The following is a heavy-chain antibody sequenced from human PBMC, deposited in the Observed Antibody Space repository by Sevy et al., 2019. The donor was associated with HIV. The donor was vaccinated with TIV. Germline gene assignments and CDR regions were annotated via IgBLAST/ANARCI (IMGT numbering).Heavy chain of an antibody. CDR2: IESKSEGGTT. CDR3: TTMMRLFGDPNFWYFDL. CDR1: GFTFSNVW. D-gene: IGHD2-21*01. Sequence: GGYLRLSCAASGFTFSNVWTSWVRQASGKGLEWVGRIESKSEGGTTDYAAPVKGRFSISRDESSDTVYLQMNSLKTEDTAVYYCTTMMRLFGDPNFWYFDLWGRGTLVTVSS. V-gene: IGHV3-15*04. J-gene: IGHJ2*01.